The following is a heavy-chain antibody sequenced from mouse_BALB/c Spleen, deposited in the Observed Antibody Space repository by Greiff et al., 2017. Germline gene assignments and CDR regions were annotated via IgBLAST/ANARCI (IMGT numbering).Heavy chain of an antibody. CDR1: GFTFSSFG. D-gene: IGHD2-3*01. Sequence: EVKLVESGGGLVQPGGSRKLSCAASGFTFSSFGMHWVRQAPEKGLEWVAYISSGSSTIYYADTVKGRFTISRDNPKNTLFLQMTSLRSEDTAMYYCARAGYYSWDYWGQGTTLTVSS. CDR3: ARAGYYSWDY. CDR2: ISSGSSTI. V-gene: IGHV5-17*02. J-gene: IGHJ2*01.